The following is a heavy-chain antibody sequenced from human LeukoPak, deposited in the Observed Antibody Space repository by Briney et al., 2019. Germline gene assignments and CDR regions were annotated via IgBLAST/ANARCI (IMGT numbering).Heavy chain of an antibody. Sequence: PGGSLRLSCAAPGFTFSSYSMNWVRQAPGKGLEWVSSISSSSSYIYYADSVKGRFTISRDNAKNSLYLQMNSLRAEDTAVYYCARDPTYYYDSSGLGIDYWGQGTLVTVSS. V-gene: IGHV3-21*01. CDR3: ARDPTYYYDSSGLGIDY. D-gene: IGHD3-22*01. CDR1: GFTFSSYS. J-gene: IGHJ4*02. CDR2: ISSSSSYI.